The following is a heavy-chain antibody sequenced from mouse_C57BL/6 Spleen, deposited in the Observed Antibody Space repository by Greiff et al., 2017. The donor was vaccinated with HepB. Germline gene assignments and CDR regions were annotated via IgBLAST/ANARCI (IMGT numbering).Heavy chain of an antibody. CDR3: ARFDYDG. V-gene: IGHV1-59*01. CDR2: IDPSDSYT. CDR1: GYTFTSYW. D-gene: IGHD2-4*01. J-gene: IGHJ2*01. Sequence: VQLQQPGAELVRPGTSVKLSCKASGYTFTSYWMHWVKQRPGQGLEWIGVIDPSDSYTNYKQKFKGKATLTVDTSSSTAYMQLSSLTSEDSAVYYCARFDYDGWGQGTTLTVSS.